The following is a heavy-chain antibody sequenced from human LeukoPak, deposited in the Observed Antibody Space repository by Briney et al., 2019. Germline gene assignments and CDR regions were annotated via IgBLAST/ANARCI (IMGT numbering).Heavy chain of an antibody. J-gene: IGHJ5*02. D-gene: IGHD6-6*01. CDR3: ARVRRIAAQYNWFDP. V-gene: IGHV1-2*02. CDR2: MNPNSGGT. Sequence: ASVKVSCKASGYTFTGYYMHWVRQAPGQGLEWMGWMNPNSGGTNYAQKFQGRVTMTRDTSISTAYMELSRLRSDDTAVYYCARVRRIAAQYNWFDPWGQGTLVTVSS. CDR1: GYTFTGYY.